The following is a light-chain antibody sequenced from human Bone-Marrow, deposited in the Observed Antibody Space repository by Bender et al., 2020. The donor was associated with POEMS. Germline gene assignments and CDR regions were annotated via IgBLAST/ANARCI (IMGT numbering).Light chain of an antibody. V-gene: IGLV1-44*01. Sequence: QSVLTQPPSVSGTPGQRVTISCSGSGSNIGGYPVNWYQQLPGTAPRLLIYTNNERPSGVSNRFSGSKTGNTASLTISGLQAEDEAEYYCCSHGGSRNFWVFGGGTKLTVL. CDR1: GSNIGGYP. CDR2: TNN. J-gene: IGLJ3*02. CDR3: CSHGGSRNFWV.